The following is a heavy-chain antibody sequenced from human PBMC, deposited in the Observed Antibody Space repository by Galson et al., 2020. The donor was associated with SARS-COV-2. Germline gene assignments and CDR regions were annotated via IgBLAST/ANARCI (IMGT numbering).Heavy chain of an antibody. J-gene: IGHJ4*02. V-gene: IGHV3-30*04. CDR3: ASGGYWSLSNCSLRQFYS. CDR2: ISHDEKKK. Sequence: TGGSLRLSCAASRFTFTNFAMHWVRQAPGKGLEWVAIISHDEKKKYYADSVRGRFTISRDNSKNTLFLQMNTLRADDTAVYYCASGGYWSLSNCSLRQFYSWGQGSLVTVS. D-gene: IGHD2-2*01. CDR1: RFTFTNFA.